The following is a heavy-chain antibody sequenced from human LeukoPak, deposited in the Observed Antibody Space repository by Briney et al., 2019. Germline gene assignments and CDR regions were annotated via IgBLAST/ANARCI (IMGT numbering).Heavy chain of an antibody. CDR2: ISADGGST. CDR3: AKESGKFDY. Sequence: GGSLRLSCVACGLNFDDSVMHWVRQAPGKGLAWVLFISADGGSTFSADSVKGRFSISRDNSKNSLYLQMNSLRSEDTAMYYCAKESGKFDYWGEGTLVAVSS. V-gene: IGHV3-43*02. J-gene: IGHJ4*02. CDR1: GLNFDDSV.